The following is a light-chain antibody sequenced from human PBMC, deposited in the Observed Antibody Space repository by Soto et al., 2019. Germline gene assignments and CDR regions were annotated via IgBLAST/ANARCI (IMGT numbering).Light chain of an antibody. CDR1: QSISSN. Sequence: EIVMTQSPATLSVSPGERATLSCRASQSISSNLAWYQHKPGKTPRLLMYGASTWATGVPARFSGSGSGTEFTLTISSLQSEDFAIYYCQHYNSWPNTFGQGTKVEIK. J-gene: IGKJ1*01. CDR3: QHYNSWPNT. CDR2: GAS. V-gene: IGKV3-15*01.